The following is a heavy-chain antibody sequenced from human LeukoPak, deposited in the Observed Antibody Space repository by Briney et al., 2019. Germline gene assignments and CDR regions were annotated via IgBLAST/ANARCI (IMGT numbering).Heavy chain of an antibody. CDR1: GIMFSSLS. Sequence: PGGSLRLSCAASGIMFSSLSMSWVRQAPGKGLEWVAQISPDGSQKHYVDSVRGRFTVSRDNAKNSLSLQMNSLRAEDTAVYYCARGVDYYENSGTIDYWGQGTLVTVSS. V-gene: IGHV3-7*01. D-gene: IGHD3-22*01. CDR2: ISPDGSQK. J-gene: IGHJ4*02. CDR3: ARGVDYYENSGTIDY.